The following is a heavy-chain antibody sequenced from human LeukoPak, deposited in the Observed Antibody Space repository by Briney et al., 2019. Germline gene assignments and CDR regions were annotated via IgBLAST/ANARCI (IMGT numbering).Heavy chain of an antibody. V-gene: IGHV1-69*05. CDR2: IIPIFGTA. D-gene: IGHD3-22*01. Sequence: GASVKVSCKASGGTFSSYAISWVRQAPGQGLEWMGRIIPIFGTANYAQKFQGRVTITTDESTSTAYMELSSLRSEDTAVYYCARSPMGDYDSSGYYWGQGTLVTVSP. J-gene: IGHJ4*02. CDR1: GGTFSSYA. CDR3: ARSPMGDYDSSGYY.